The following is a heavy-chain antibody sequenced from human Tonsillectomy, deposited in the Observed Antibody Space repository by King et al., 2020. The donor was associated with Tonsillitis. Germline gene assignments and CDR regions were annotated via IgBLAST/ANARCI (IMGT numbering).Heavy chain of an antibody. J-gene: IGHJ6*03. D-gene: IGHD5-12*01. CDR3: ARDGSGYPYYYYYMDV. V-gene: IGHV3-33*01. CDR2: IWSDGSNK. CDR1: GFTFSSYG. Sequence: VQLVESGGGVVQPGRSLRLSCAASGFTFSSYGMVWVRQAPGKGLEWLAVIWSDGSNKDYADSVKGRCTISRDNSNNTLYLQINSLRAEDTAIYYFARDGSGYPYYYYYMDVWGKGTTVTVSS.